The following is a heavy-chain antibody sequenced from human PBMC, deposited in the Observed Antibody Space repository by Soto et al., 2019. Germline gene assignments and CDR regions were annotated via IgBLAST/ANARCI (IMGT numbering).Heavy chain of an antibody. CDR1: GGSISSYY. CDR3: ARHMGGEYCSSTSCYYDGMDV. D-gene: IGHD2-2*01. CDR2: IYYSGST. Sequence: SETLSLTCTVSGGSISSYYWSWIRQPPGKGLEWIGYIYYSGSTNYNPSLKSRVTISVDTSKNQFSLKLSSVTAADTAVYYCARHMGGEYCSSTSCYYDGMDVWGQGTTVTVSS. V-gene: IGHV4-59*08. J-gene: IGHJ6*02.